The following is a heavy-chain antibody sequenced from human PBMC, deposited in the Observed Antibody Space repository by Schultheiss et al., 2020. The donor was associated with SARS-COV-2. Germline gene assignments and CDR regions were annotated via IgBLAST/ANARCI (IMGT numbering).Heavy chain of an antibody. CDR3: ARDRVTGGAPNWFDP. D-gene: IGHD1-26*01. J-gene: IGHJ5*02. CDR1: GFTFSSYW. Sequence: GESLKISCAASGFTFSSYWMHWVRQAPGKGLVWVSRINSDGSSTSYADSVKGRFTISRDNSKNTLYLQMNSLRAEDTAVYYCARDRVTGGAPNWFDPWGQGTLVTVSS. CDR2: INSDGSST. V-gene: IGHV3-74*01.